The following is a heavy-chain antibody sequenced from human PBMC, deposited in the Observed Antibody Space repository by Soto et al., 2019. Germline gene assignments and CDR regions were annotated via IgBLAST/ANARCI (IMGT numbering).Heavy chain of an antibody. D-gene: IGHD1-7*01. CDR2: ISWNSGSI. Sequence: GGSLRLSCAASGFTFDDYAMHWVRQAPGKGLEWVSGISWNSGSIGYADSVKGRFTISRDNAKNSLYLQMNSLRAEDTALYYCAKDISWAFWTGTTTGYYYYGMDVWGQGTTVTVSS. J-gene: IGHJ6*02. CDR3: AKDISWAFWTGTTTGYYYYGMDV. CDR1: GFTFDDYA. V-gene: IGHV3-9*01.